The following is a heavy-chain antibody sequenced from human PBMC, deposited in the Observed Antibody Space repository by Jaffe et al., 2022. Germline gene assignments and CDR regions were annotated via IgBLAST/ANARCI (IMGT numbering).Heavy chain of an antibody. Sequence: QVQLQESGPGLVKPSETLSLTCAVSGYSISSGYYWGWIRQPPGKGLEWIGSIYHSGSTYYNPSLKSRVTISVDTSKNQFSLKLSSVTAADTAVYYCARQTEGVGATWCDAFDIWGQGTMVTVSS. V-gene: IGHV4-38-2*01. CDR3: ARQTEGVGATWCDAFDI. J-gene: IGHJ3*02. CDR2: IYHSGST. D-gene: IGHD1-26*01. CDR1: GYSISSGYY.